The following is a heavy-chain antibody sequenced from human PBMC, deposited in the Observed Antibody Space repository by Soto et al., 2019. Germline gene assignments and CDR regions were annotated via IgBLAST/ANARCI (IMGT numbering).Heavy chain of an antibody. J-gene: IGHJ3*01. CDR3: VRSAITATTNWGAFEV. V-gene: IGHV3-23*01. CDR2: VSPGGDVS. Sequence: PXGSLRLTCAASGFTFSSFFMNWVRQAPGKGLEWVSTVSPGGDVSHYTDSVKGRFTISRDNSRRTLHLQMGSLRAEDAAVYFCVRSAITATTNWGAFEVWGQGTVVTV. CDR1: GFTFSSFF. D-gene: IGHD1-20*01.